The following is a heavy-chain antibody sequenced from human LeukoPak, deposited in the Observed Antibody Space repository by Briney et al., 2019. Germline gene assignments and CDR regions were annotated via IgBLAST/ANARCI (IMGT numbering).Heavy chain of an antibody. J-gene: IGHJ4*02. D-gene: IGHD5-24*01. Sequence: GALGLSCAASGFTFGSYAVHWVRQAPGKGLEWVALISDDGSKNYYADSVKGRFTISRDNSKNTLYLQMNSLRAEDTAVYYCAREGKRDDYNFFDYWGQGTLVTVSS. CDR2: ISDDGSKN. CDR3: AREGKRDDYNFFDY. CDR1: GFTFGSYA. V-gene: IGHV3-30-3*01.